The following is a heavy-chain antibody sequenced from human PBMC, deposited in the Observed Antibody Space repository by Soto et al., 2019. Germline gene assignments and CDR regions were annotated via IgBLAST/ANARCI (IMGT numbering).Heavy chain of an antibody. CDR2: IYYSGST. Sequence: PSETLSLTCTVSGGSISSYYWNWIRQPPGKGLEWIGYIYYSGSTNYNPSLKSRVTISVDTSKNQFSLKLSSVTAADTAVYYCARRSDRSSWYGDWFDPWGQGTPVTVSS. J-gene: IGHJ5*02. D-gene: IGHD6-13*01. CDR1: GGSISSYY. CDR3: ARRSDRSSWYGDWFDP. V-gene: IGHV4-59*08.